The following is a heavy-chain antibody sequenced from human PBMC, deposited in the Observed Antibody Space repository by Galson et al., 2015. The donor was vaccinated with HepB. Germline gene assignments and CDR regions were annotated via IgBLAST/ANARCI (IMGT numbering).Heavy chain of an antibody. CDR2: IRSSGDAI. J-gene: IGHJ4*02. CDR3: ASLKVGY. V-gene: IGHV3-48*02. CDR1: GFTFSNYG. Sequence: SLRLSCAASGFTFSNYGMNWVRQAPGKGLEWVAYIRSSGDAIYYADSVKGRFTISRDNAKNSLYLQMNSLRDEDTAVYYCASLKVGYWGQGALVTVSS.